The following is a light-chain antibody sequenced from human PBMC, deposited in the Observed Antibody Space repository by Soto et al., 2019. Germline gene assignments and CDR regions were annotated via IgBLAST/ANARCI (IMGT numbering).Light chain of an antibody. CDR2: GAS. J-gene: IGKJ1*01. CDR1: QSVSNNY. CDR3: LQYGSSPRT. Sequence: ESVLTQSPGTLSLSPGERATLSCRASQSVSNNYLTWYQQKPGQAPRLLIYGASSRATGIPDRFSGYGSGTDLTLTISRLEPEDFAMYYCLQYGSSPRTFCQGTKVEIK. V-gene: IGKV3-20*01.